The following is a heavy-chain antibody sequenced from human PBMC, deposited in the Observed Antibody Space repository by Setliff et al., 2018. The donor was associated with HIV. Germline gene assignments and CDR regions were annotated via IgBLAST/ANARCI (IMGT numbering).Heavy chain of an antibody. CDR1: GGSISGSSYY. J-gene: IGHJ6*02. Sequence: PSETLSLTCIVSGGSISGSSYYWGWIRQSPGKGLEWIGNMYYSGSTYYNPSLKSRVTISVDTSKNHLSLKLTSVTAADTAVYYCARGAIAVAGISYYYYGMDVWGQGTTVTVS. CDR2: MYYSGST. CDR3: ARGAIAVAGISYYYYGMDV. V-gene: IGHV4-39*02. D-gene: IGHD6-19*01.